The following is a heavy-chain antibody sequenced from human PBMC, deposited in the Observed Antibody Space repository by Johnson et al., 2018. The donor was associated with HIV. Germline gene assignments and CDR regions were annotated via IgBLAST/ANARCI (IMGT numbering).Heavy chain of an antibody. Sequence: VQLVESGGGVVQPGRSLRLSCQVSGFTFSDYPMHWVRQAPGKGLEWVAVISYDGSNKYYADSVKGRFTISRDNSKNTLYLQMNSLRAEDTAVYYCARGMGLQLGNALDIWGQGTMVTVSS. CDR1: GFTFSDYP. CDR2: ISYDGSNK. V-gene: IGHV3-30*04. J-gene: IGHJ3*02. D-gene: IGHD1-1*01. CDR3: ARGMGLQLGNALDI.